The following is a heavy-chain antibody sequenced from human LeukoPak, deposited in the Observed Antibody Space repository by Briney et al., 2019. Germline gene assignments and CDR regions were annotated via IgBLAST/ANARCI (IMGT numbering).Heavy chain of an antibody. J-gene: IGHJ4*02. D-gene: IGHD6-19*01. CDR2: VHPGDSET. V-gene: IGHV5-51*01. Sequence: GESLKISCETSGYTFSRYWIGWVRQMPGKGLEWMGMVHPGDSETRYSPSFQGQVTISADKSISTAYLQWSSLKASDTAMYYCARHGGAVAPDYFDYWGQGTLVTVSS. CDR3: ARHGGAVAPDYFDY. CDR1: GYTFSRYW.